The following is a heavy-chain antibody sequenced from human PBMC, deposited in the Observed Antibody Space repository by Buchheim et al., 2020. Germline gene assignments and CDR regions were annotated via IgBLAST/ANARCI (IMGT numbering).Heavy chain of an antibody. CDR2: INPNSGGT. CDR1: GYTFTGYY. V-gene: IGHV1-2*02. Sequence: QVQLVQSGAEVKKPGASVKVSCKASGYTFTGYYMHWVRQAPGQGLEWMGWINPNSGGTSYAQKFQGRVTMTRDTSISTAYMDRSRLRSDDRAVYYCARHLGYGSGRGQRGGGQGTL. CDR3: ARHLGYGSGRGQRG. J-gene: IGHJ4*02. D-gene: IGHD3-10*01.